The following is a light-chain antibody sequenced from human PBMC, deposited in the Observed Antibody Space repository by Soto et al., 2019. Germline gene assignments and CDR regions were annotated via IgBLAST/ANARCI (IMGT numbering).Light chain of an antibody. V-gene: IGKV3-11*01. CDR2: DAS. Sequence: EIVLTQSPATLSLSPGERATLSCRASQSISSHLAWYQQKPGQAPRLLIYDASNRATGIPVRFRGSGSGTDFTLTINSLEPEDFAVYYCQQRPNWPLTFGGGTKVENK. J-gene: IGKJ4*01. CDR3: QQRPNWPLT. CDR1: QSISSH.